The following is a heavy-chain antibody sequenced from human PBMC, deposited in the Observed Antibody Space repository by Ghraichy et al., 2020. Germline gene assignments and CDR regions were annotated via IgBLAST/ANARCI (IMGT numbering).Heavy chain of an antibody. Sequence: SETLSLTCTVSGGSISSYYWSWIRQPPGKGLEWIGYIYYSGSTNYNPSLKSRVTISVDTSKNQFSLKLSSVTAADTAVYYCARDLWSHDAFDIWGQGTMVTVSS. D-gene: IGHD3-10*01. CDR1: GGSISSYY. V-gene: IGHV4-59*01. J-gene: IGHJ3*02. CDR2: IYYSGST. CDR3: ARDLWSHDAFDI.